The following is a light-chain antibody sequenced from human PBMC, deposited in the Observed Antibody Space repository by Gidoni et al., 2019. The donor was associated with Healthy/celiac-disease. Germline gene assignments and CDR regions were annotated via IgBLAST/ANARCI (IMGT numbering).Light chain of an antibody. V-gene: IGKV1-8*01. Sequence: AIRMTQSPSSFSASTGDRVTITCRASQGISSYLAWYQQKPGKAPKLLIYAASTLQSGVPSRFSGSGPGTDFTLTISCLQSEDFATYYCQQYYSYPRTFGQGTKVEIK. CDR3: QQYYSYPRT. J-gene: IGKJ1*01. CDR1: QGISSY. CDR2: AAS.